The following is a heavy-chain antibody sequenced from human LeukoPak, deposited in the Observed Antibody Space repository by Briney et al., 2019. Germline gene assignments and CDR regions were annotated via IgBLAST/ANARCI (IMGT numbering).Heavy chain of an antibody. D-gene: IGHD3-22*01. CDR2: IYYSGST. CDR3: ARALSAYYYDSSGYAITHNWFDP. V-gene: IGHV4-59*01. CDR1: GGSISGYY. Sequence: SETLSLTCTVSGGSISGYYWDWTRQPPGKGLEWIGYIYYSGSTNYNPSLKSRVTISVDTSKNQFSLKLSSVTAADTAVYYCARALSAYYYDSSGYAITHNWFDPWGQGTLVTVSS. J-gene: IGHJ5*02.